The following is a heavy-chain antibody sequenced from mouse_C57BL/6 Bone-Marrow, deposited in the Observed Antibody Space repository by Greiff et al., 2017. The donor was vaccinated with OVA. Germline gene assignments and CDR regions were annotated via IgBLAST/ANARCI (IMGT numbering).Heavy chain of an antibody. Sequence: EVQLQQSGPELVKPGASVKISCKASGYTFTDYYMNWVKQSHGKSLEWIGDINPNNGGTSYNQKFKGKATLTVDKSSSTAYMELRSLTSEDSAVYYCASRTGTGYFDDWGQGTTLTVSS. CDR2: INPNNGGT. D-gene: IGHD4-1*01. V-gene: IGHV1-26*01. CDR1: GYTFTDYY. J-gene: IGHJ2*01. CDR3: ASRTGTGYFDD.